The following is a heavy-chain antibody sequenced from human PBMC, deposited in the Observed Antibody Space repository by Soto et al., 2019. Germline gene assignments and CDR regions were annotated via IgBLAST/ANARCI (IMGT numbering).Heavy chain of an antibody. J-gene: IGHJ4*02. CDR2: CIAYNGNT. Sequence: ASVKVSCKVSGYTFPRYGITWVRQAPAQGLEWMGWCIAYNGNTNYPQKLQGRVTMTTDTSRSTAYMELRSLRSDDTAVYFCARDSPLGELSSTDYWGQGTLVTVSS. CDR3: ARDSPLGELSSTDY. D-gene: IGHD3-16*02. CDR1: GYTFPRYG. V-gene: IGHV1-18*01.